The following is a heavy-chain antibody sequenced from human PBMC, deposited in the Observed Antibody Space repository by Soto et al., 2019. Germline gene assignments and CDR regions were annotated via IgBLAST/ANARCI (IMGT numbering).Heavy chain of an antibody. CDR3: ASVKTVTVSLPLFHP. V-gene: IGHV1-69*13. Sequence: SVTVSCKASGGTFSSYAISWVRQAPGPGLEWMGGIIPIFGTANYAQKFQGRVTITADESTSTAYMELSSLRSEDTAVYYCASVKTVTVSLPLFHPCGQGILVTVSS. CDR2: IIPIFGTA. D-gene: IGHD1-7*01. CDR1: GGTFSSYA. J-gene: IGHJ5*02.